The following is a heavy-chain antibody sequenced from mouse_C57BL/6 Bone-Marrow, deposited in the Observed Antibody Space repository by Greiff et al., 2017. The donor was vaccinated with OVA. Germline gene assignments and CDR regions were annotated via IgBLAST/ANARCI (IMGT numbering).Heavy chain of an antibody. CDR3: ARYRTTTVVDWYFDV. D-gene: IGHD1-1*01. CDR2: ISYSGST. Sequence: EVKLVESGPGLAKPSQTLSLTCSVTGYSITSDYWNWIRKFPGNKLEYMGYISYSGSTTYNPSLKSRISITRDTSKNQYYLQLNSVTTEDTATYYCARYRTTTVVDWYFDVWGTGTTVTVSS. J-gene: IGHJ1*03. CDR1: GYSITSDY. V-gene: IGHV3-8*01.